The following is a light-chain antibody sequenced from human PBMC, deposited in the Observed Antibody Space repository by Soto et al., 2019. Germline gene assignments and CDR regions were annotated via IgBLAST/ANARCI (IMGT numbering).Light chain of an antibody. J-gene: IGKJ5*01. CDR3: QQRNYWQVT. Sequence: EIVLTQSPATLSLSPGEGATLSCSASQNIYNYLAWYQQKPGQAPRLLIYDVSNRATGIPARCSGSGSGTDFTPTISSLEPEDFAIYYCQQRNYWQVTFGQGTRLEIK. V-gene: IGKV3-11*01. CDR1: QNIYNY. CDR2: DVS.